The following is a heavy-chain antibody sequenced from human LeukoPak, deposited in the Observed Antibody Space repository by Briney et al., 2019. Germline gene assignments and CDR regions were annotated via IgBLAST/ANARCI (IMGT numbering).Heavy chain of an antibody. J-gene: IGHJ4*02. CDR1: GFTFSSYA. D-gene: IGHD6-19*01. CDR3: ARGMVRQFGPTYSSGWPRAFDY. Sequence: PGGSLRLSCAASGFTFSSYAMHWVRQAPGKGLEWVAVISYDGSNKYYADSVKGRFTISRDNSKNTLYLQMNSLRAEDTAVYYCARGMVRQFGPTYSSGWPRAFDYWGQGTLVTVSS. CDR2: ISYDGSNK. V-gene: IGHV3-30-3*01.